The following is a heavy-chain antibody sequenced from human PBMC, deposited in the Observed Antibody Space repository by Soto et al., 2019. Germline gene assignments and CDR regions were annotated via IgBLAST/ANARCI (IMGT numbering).Heavy chain of an antibody. CDR3: ARWLAAAGDNPDDYYYYYGMDV. CDR2: TYYRSKWYN. Sequence: KQSQTLSLPCAISGDSVSSNSAAWNWIRQSPSRGLEWLGRTYYRSKWYNDYAVSVKSRITINPDTSKNQFSLQLNSVTPEDTAVYYCARWLAAAGDNPDDYYYYYGMDVWGQGTTVTVSS. CDR1: GDSVSSNSAA. D-gene: IGHD6-13*01. J-gene: IGHJ6*02. V-gene: IGHV6-1*01.